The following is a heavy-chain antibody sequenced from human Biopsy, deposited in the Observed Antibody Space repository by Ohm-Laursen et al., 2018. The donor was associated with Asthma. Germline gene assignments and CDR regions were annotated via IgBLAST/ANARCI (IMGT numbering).Heavy chain of an antibody. CDR3: AREVSTVDYGHYYFAMDV. V-gene: IGHV1-69*13. D-gene: IGHD4-17*01. Sequence: GASVKVSCKASGGTFSRYAISWVRQAPGQGLEWMGGIIPVFGTSNYAQKFQGRVTFTADGSTSSAYMELSSLTSEDSAVYYCAREVSTVDYGHYYFAMDVWGQGTTVTVSS. J-gene: IGHJ6*02. CDR2: IIPVFGTS. CDR1: GGTFSRYA.